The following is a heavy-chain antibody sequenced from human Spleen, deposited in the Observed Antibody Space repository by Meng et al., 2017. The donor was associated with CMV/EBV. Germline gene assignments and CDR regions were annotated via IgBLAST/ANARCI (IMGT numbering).Heavy chain of an antibody. D-gene: IGHD5-24*01. J-gene: IGHJ4*02. CDR1: GFIFSDHY. CDR3: ARDRDGYSLPSDY. Sequence: GESLKISCAASGFIFSDHYMDWVRQAPGKGLEWVGRSRNKANRYTTEYAASVKGRFTISRDESKNSLYLQMNSLKTEDTAVYYCARDRDGYSLPSDYWGQGTLVTVSS. CDR2: SRNKANRYTT. V-gene: IGHV3-72*01.